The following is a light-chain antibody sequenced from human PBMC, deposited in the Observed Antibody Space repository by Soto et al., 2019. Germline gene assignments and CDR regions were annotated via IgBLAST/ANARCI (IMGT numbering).Light chain of an antibody. CDR1: NIGTKS. CDR2: DDS. Sequence: SYELTQSPSVSVAPGQTARITCGGNNIGTKSVHWFQQRPGRAPVLVVFDDSDRPSGIPERFSGSKSGSTATLTITRVEAGDEADYYCQVWDRSLLHHVFGTGTKVTVL. CDR3: QVWDRSLLHHV. J-gene: IGLJ1*01. V-gene: IGLV3-21*02.